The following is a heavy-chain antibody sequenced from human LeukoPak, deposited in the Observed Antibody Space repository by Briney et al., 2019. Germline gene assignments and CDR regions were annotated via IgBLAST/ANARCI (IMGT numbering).Heavy chain of an antibody. CDR1: GFTFDDYG. J-gene: IGHJ6*03. CDR2: INWNGGST. V-gene: IGHV3-20*04. Sequence: GGSLRLSCAASGFTFDDYGMSWVRQAPGKGLEWVSGINWNGGSTGYADSVKGRFTISRDNAKNSLYLQMNSLRAEDTALYYCARADAGYYYYYMDVWGKGTMVTVSS. CDR3: ARADAGYYYYYMDV.